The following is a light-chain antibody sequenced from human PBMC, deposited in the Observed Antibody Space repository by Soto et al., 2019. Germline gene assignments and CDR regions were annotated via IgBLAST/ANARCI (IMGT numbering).Light chain of an antibody. V-gene: IGKV3-11*01. J-gene: IGKJ1*01. CDR2: GAS. Sequence: VWRSSRAPLSVKKRERATLSCRASQNISNYLIWYQQKPGQAPRLLIYGASSRATGIPDRFSGSGSGTDFTLTISRLEPEDFAVYYCQQRSNWPPATFGQGTKVDIK. CDR3: QQRSNWPPAT. CDR1: QNISNY.